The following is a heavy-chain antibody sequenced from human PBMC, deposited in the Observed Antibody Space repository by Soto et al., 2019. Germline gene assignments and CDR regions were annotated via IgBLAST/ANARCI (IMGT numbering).Heavy chain of an antibody. CDR2: NDPIDSYT. CDR3: ARHADYDDSSGYYQNAY. V-gene: IGHV5-10-1*01. Sequence: GKGLEWMGRNDPIDSYTNYSPSFQGHVTISADKSISTAYLQWSSLKASDTAMYYCARHADYDDSSGYYQNAYWGQGTLVTVTS. J-gene: IGHJ4*02. D-gene: IGHD3-22*01.